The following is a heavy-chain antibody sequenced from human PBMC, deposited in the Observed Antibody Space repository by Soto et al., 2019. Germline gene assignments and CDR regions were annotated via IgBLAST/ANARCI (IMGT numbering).Heavy chain of an antibody. CDR3: ARGFPLLFGP. CDR1: GYTFTSYA. J-gene: IGHJ5*02. V-gene: IGHV1-3*05. Sequence: QVQLVQSGAEKKKPGASVKVSCKASGYTFTSYAIHWVRQAPGQRLEWMGWINAGNGNTKYSQKFQGRVTITRDTSASTAYMELSSLRSEGTAVYFWARGFPLLFGPWGQGTLVTGSP. CDR2: INAGNGNT. D-gene: IGHD3-3*01.